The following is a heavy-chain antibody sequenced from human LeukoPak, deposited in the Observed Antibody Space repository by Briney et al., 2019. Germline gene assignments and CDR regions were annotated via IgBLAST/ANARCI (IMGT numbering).Heavy chain of an antibody. D-gene: IGHD6-19*01. CDR2: IYYSATT. J-gene: IGHJ5*02. Sequence: SETLSLTCTVSGDSISNNSDYWGWIRQPPGKGLEWIGSIYYSATTFYNPSLKSRVTISVDTSKSQFSLRLSSVTAADTAVYYCARHDVRASGWTPDWFDPWGQGTLVTVSS. V-gene: IGHV4-39*01. CDR1: GDSISNNSDY. CDR3: ARHDVRASGWTPDWFDP.